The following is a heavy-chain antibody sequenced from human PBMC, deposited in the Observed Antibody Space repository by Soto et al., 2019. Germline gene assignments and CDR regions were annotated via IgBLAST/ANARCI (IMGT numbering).Heavy chain of an antibody. J-gene: IGHJ1*01. V-gene: IGHV4-31*03. CDR2: IYYSGST. CDR3: AIYDSSGSRGFQH. D-gene: IGHD3-22*01. Sequence: SETLSLTCTVSGGSISSGGYYWSWIRQHPGKGLEWIGYIYYSGSTYYNPSLKSRVTISVDTSKNQFSLKLSSVTAADTAVDYCAIYDSSGSRGFQHWGQGTLVTVSS. CDR1: GGSISSGGYY.